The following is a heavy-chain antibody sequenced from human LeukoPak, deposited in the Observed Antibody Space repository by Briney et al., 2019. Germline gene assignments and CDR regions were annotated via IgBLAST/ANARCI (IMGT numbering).Heavy chain of an antibody. CDR1: GFTFSSYG. CDR2: ISGSGGST. D-gene: IGHD3-22*01. V-gene: IGHV3-23*01. CDR3: AKEHYYYDSSGYYYPTPFDY. Sequence: GGSLRLSCAASGFTFSSYGMHWVRQAPGKGLEWVSAISGSGGSTYYADSVKGRFTISRGNSKNTLYLQMNSLRAEDTAVYYCAKEHYYYDSSGYYYPTPFDYWGQGTLVTVSS. J-gene: IGHJ4*02.